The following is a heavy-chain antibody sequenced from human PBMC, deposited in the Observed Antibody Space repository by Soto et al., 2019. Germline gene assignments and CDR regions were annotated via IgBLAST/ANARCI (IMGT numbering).Heavy chain of an antibody. CDR3: ARVLPGIAAAYDAFDV. D-gene: IGHD6-13*01. CDR2: IYYDGGT. CDR1: GDSVISATXX. V-gene: IGHV4-61*01. J-gene: IGHJ3*01. Sequence: ETLSLTCTVSGDSVISATXXXSWIRQPPGKGLEWIGYIYYDGGTTYNSSLKSRVTISTDTSRSQLSLQLTSATPADTAVYYCARVLPGIAAAYDAFDVWGQGTMVTVSS.